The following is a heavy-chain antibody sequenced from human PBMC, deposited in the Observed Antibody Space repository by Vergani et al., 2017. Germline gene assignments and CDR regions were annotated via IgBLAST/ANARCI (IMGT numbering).Heavy chain of an antibody. D-gene: IGHD3-22*01. CDR3: ARGGYYYDSSGRRLDV. J-gene: IGHJ6*02. CDR1: GGPISTYY. CDR2: IYTSGST. Sequence: QVQLQESGPGLVKPSETLSLTCTVSGGPISTYYWSWIRQPAGKGLEWIGRIYTSGSTNYNPSLKSRVTMSVDTSKNQFSLRLSSVTAADTAVYYCARGGYYYDSSGRRLDVWGQGTTVTVSS. V-gene: IGHV4-4*07.